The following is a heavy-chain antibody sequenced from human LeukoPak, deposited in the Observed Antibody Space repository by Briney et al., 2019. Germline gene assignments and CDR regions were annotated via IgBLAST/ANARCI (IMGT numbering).Heavy chain of an antibody. CDR1: GYTFTSYG. J-gene: IGHJ5*02. CDR2: ISAYNGNT. V-gene: IGHV1-18*01. Sequence: ASVKVSCKASGYTFTSYGISWVRQAPGQGLEWMGWISAYNGNTNYAQKLQGRVTMTTDTSTSTAYMELRSLRSDDTAVYYCASEYCSSTSCQIDPWGQGTLVTVFS. D-gene: IGHD2-2*01. CDR3: ASEYCSSTSCQIDP.